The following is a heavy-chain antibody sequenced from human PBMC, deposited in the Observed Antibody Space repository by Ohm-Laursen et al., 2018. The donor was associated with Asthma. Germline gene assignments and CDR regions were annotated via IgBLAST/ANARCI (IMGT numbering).Heavy chain of an antibody. CDR1: GGSISSSSYY. CDR3: ARDVMEWYLPAFDF. D-gene: IGHD3-3*01. CDR2: IYYSGST. J-gene: IGHJ4*02. V-gene: IGHV4-39*07. Sequence: TLSLTCAVSGGSISSSSYYWGWIRQPPGKGLEWIGSIYYSGSTYYTPSLKSRVTISVDTSKNQFSLNLTSVTAADTAVYYCARDVMEWYLPAFDFWGQGTLVTVSS.